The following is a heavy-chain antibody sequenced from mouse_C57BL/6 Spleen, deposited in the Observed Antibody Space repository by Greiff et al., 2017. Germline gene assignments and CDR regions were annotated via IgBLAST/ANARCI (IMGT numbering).Heavy chain of an antibody. CDR3: ARPPPDYYYFDY. CDR1: GYAFTNYL. V-gene: IGHV1-54*01. J-gene: IGHJ2*01. D-gene: IGHD1-1*01. Sequence: QVQLQQSGAELVRPGTSVKVSCKASGYAFTNYLIEWVKQRPGQGLEWIGVINPGSGGTNYNEKFKGKATLTADKSSSTAYMQLSSLTSEDSAVYFCARPPPDYYYFDYWGQGTTLTVSS. CDR2: INPGSGGT.